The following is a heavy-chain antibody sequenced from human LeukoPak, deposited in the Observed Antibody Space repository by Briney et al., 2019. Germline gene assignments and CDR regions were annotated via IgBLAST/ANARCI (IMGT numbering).Heavy chain of an antibody. CDR3: ARDPAEGVVVVPAATPDY. CDR2: INPNSGGT. J-gene: IGHJ4*02. CDR1: GYTFTGYY. Sequence: ASVKVSCKASGYTFTGYYMHWVRQAPGQGLEWMGWINPNSGGTNYAQKFQGRVTMTRDTSISTAYMELSRLRSDDTAVYYCARDPAEGVVVVPAATPDYWGQGTLVTVSS. D-gene: IGHD2-2*01. V-gene: IGHV1-2*02.